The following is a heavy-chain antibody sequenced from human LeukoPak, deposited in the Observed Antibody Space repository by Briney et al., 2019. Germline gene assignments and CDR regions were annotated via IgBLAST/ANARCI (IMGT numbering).Heavy chain of an antibody. CDR2: INHSGST. D-gene: IGHD6-19*01. CDR3: ARGNRYSSGWYSGWFDP. J-gene: IGHJ5*02. Sequence: SETLSLTCAVYGGSFSGYYWSWIRQPPGKGLEWIGEINHSGSTNYNPSLKSRVTISVDTSKNQFSLKLSSVTAADTAVYYCARGNRYSSGWYSGWFDPWGQGTLVTVSS. V-gene: IGHV4-34*01. CDR1: GGSFSGYY.